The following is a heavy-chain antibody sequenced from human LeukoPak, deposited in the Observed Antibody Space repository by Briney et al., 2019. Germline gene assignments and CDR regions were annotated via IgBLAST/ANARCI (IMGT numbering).Heavy chain of an antibody. Sequence: SETLSLTCAVYGGSFSGYYWSWIRQPPGKGLEWIGEINHSGSTNYNPSLKSRVTISVDTSKNQFSLKLSSVTAADTAVYYCARGYIVVVTVRHDAFDIWGQGTMVTASS. CDR1: GGSFSGYY. D-gene: IGHD2-21*02. J-gene: IGHJ3*02. CDR3: ARGYIVVVTVRHDAFDI. V-gene: IGHV4-34*01. CDR2: INHSGST.